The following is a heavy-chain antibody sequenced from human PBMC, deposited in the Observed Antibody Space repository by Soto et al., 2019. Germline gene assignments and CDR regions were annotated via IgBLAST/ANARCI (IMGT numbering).Heavy chain of an antibody. CDR2: ISGSGGST. D-gene: IGHD3-22*01. Sequence: GVLRLSCAASGFTFSSYAMSWVRQAPGKGLEWVSAISGSGGSTYCADSVKGRFTISRDNSKNTLYLQMNSLRAEDTAVYYCAKGYGYYYDSSGYWIFDYWGQGTLVTVSS. V-gene: IGHV3-23*01. J-gene: IGHJ4*02. CDR1: GFTFSSYA. CDR3: AKGYGYYYDSSGYWIFDY.